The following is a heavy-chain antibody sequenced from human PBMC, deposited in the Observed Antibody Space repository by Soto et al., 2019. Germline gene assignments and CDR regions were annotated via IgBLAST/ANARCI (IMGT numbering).Heavy chain of an antibody. V-gene: IGHV3-23*01. D-gene: IGHD3-3*01. CDR2: ISGSGGST. CDR1: GFTFSSYA. CDR3: AKAKDYDFWSGYHTVYFQH. J-gene: IGHJ1*01. Sequence: PGGSLRLSCAASGFTFSSYAMSWVRQAPGKGLEWVSAISGSGGSTYYADSVKGRFTISRDNSKNTLYLQMKSLRAEDTAVYYCAKAKDYDFWSGYHTVYFQHWGQGTLVTVSS.